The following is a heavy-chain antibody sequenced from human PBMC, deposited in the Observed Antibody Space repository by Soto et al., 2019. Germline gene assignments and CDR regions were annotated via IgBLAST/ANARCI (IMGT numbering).Heavy chain of an antibody. CDR2: IYNAGST. CDR1: GLTVSGNY. D-gene: IGHD2-8*01. V-gene: IGHV3-66*01. CDR3: ATLGDGY. J-gene: IGHJ4*02. Sequence: EVQLAESGGGLFQPGGSLRLSCAAPGLTVSGNYMSWVRQAPGKGLEWVSVIYNAGSTNYADSVKGRFTISRDSSKNTLYLQMNSLRVEDTAMYYCATLGDGYWGQGTLVTVSS.